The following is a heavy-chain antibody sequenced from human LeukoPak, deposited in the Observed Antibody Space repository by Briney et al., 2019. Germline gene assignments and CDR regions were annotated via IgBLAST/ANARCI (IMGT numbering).Heavy chain of an antibody. CDR1: AFSLSKFA. D-gene: IGHD4-17*01. Sequence: PGGSLRLSCAASAFSLSKFALIWVRQAPGKGLEWVSAITANGGYTLYADAEKGRFTVSRDNSKNTLYLQISSLRPEDTAMYYCAKDPTGDYIGAFDFWGQGTMVTVSS. V-gene: IGHV3-23*01. CDR2: ITANGGYT. J-gene: IGHJ3*01. CDR3: AKDPTGDYIGAFDF.